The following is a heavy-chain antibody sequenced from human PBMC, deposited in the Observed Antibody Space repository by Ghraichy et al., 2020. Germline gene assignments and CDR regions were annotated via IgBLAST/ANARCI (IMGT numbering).Heavy chain of an antibody. CDR3: ARHDRGCSGGSCYSTFDY. Sequence: GESLNISCKGSGYSFTSYWISWVRQMPGKGLEWMGRIDPSDSYTNYSPSFQGHVTISADKSISTAYLQWSSLKASDTAMYYCARHDRGCSGGSCYSTFDYWGQGTLVTVSS. V-gene: IGHV5-10-1*01. J-gene: IGHJ4*02. CDR2: IDPSDSYT. D-gene: IGHD2-15*01. CDR1: GYSFTSYW.